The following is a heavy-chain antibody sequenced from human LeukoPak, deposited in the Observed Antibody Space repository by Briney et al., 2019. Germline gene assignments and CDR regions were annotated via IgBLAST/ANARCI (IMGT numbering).Heavy chain of an antibody. CDR2: IYSGGST. CDR1: GFSVSSNY. CDR3: ARVGGNRPWYFDL. J-gene: IGHJ2*01. Sequence: GGSLRLSCAASGFSVSSNYMSWVRQAPGKGLEWVSVIYSGGSTYYAGSVKGRFTISRDNSKNTLYLQMNSLRAEDTAVYHCARVGGNRPWYFDLWGRGTLVTVSS. D-gene: IGHD4-23*01. V-gene: IGHV3-53*01.